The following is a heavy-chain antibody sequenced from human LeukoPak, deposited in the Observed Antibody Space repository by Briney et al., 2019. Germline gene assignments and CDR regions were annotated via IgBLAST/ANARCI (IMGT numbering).Heavy chain of an antibody. J-gene: IGHJ3*02. V-gene: IGHV4-59*08. CDR2: IYYSGST. CDR1: GGSISSYY. Sequence: SETLSLTCTVSGGSISSYYWSWIRQPPGKGLEWIGYIYYSGSTNYNPSLKSRVTISVDTSKNQFSLKLSSVTAADTAVYYCARLLDYGGNTGLDAFDIWGQGTMVTVSS. CDR3: ARLLDYGGNTGLDAFDI. D-gene: IGHD4-23*01.